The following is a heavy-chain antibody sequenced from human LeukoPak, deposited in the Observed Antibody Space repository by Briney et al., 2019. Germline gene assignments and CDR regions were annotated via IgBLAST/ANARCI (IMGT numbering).Heavy chain of an antibody. CDR3: ARGRWLQNFDD. CDR1: GFTFDNYG. CDR2: VRYDEANK. V-gene: IGHV3-30*02. D-gene: IGHD5-24*01. Sequence: PGGSLRLSCVVSGFTFDNYGMHWVRQAPGKGLEWVAFVRYDEANKYYADSVKGRFSISRDNSKKTVFLQMNSLRPEGTAVYYCARGRWLQNFDDWGQGTLVTVSS. J-gene: IGHJ4*02.